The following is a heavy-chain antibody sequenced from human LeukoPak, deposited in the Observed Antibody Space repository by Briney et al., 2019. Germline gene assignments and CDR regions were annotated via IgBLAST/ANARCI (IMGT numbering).Heavy chain of an antibody. V-gene: IGHV4-59*11. CDR3: ARVLPNSSGWLLDY. J-gene: IGHJ4*02. CDR1: GGSISSHY. CDR2: IYYSGST. D-gene: IGHD6-19*01. Sequence: SETLSLTCTVSGGSISSHYWSWIRQPPGKGLEWIGYIYYSGSTNYNPSLKSRVTISVDTSKNQFSLKLSSVTAADTAVYYCARVLPNSSGWLLDYWGQGTLVTVSS.